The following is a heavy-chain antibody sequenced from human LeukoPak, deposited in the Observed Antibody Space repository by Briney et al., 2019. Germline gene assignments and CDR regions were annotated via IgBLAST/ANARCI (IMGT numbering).Heavy chain of an antibody. Sequence: SETLSLTCAVYGGPFSGYYWSWIRQPPGKGLEWIGYIYYSGDTNYNPSLKNRVTLSVDTSRNQLSLQLSSVTTADTAVYYCVRGPYGASISKWFDPWGQGTLVIVSS. CDR1: GGPFSGYY. D-gene: IGHD4/OR15-4a*01. CDR2: IYYSGDT. CDR3: VRGPYGASISKWFDP. V-gene: IGHV4-59*01. J-gene: IGHJ5*02.